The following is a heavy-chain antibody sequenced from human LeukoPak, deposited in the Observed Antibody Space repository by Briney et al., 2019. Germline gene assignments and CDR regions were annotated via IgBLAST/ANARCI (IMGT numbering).Heavy chain of an antibody. CDR3: AKGRRLEVTKDWFDP. J-gene: IGHJ5*02. D-gene: IGHD4-17*01. CDR2: ISGSGGST. V-gene: IGHV3-23*01. Sequence: GGSLRLSCAASGFTFSSYAMSWVRQAPGKGLEWVSAISGSGGSTYYADSVKGRFTISRDNSKNTLYLQMNSLRAEDTAVYYCAKGRRLEVTKDWFDPWGQGTLVTVSS. CDR1: GFTFSSYA.